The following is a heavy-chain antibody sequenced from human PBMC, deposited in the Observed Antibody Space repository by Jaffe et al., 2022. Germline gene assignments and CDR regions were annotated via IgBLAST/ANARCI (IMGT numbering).Heavy chain of an antibody. CDR3: ARHAVDGRGY. Sequence: EVQLVESGGGLVQPGGSLRLSCTASGFTFSSYEMNWVRQAPGKGLEWVSYISSSSGNTIYYADSVKGRFTISRDNAKNSLYLQMNSLRAEDTAVYYCARHAVDGRGYWGQGTLVTVSS. D-gene: IGHD2-15*01. CDR1: GFTFSSYE. J-gene: IGHJ4*02. V-gene: IGHV3-48*03. CDR2: ISSSSGNTI.